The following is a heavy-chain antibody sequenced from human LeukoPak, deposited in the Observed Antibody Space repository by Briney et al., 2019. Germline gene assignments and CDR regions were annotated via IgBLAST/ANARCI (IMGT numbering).Heavy chain of an antibody. J-gene: IGHJ5*02. CDR3: ARGGARYLDS. CDR1: GLIFSSYT. CDR2: MKEDGSDI. V-gene: IGHV3-7*01. Sequence: PGGSLSLSGVASGLIFSSYTMSWVRKAPGKGLDWVAKMKEDGSDIYYVDSVKGRFTICRDNAKNSLCLQMSNLRAEDTAVYYCARGGARYLDSWGQGTLVTVSS. D-gene: IGHD3-9*01.